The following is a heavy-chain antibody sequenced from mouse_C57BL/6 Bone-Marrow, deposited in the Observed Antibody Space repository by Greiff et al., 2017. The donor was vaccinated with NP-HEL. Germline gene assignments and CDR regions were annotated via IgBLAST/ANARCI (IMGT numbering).Heavy chain of an antibody. V-gene: IGHV5-4*01. CDR3: ARQLRAWFAY. CDR1: GFTFSSYA. D-gene: IGHD3-2*02. Sequence: EVQRVESGGGLVKPGGSLKLSCAASGFTFSSYAMSWVRQTPEKRLEWVATISDGGSYTYYPDNVKGRFTISRDNAKNNLYLQMSHLKSEDTAMYYCARQLRAWFAYWGQGTLVTVSA. CDR2: ISDGGSYT. J-gene: IGHJ3*01.